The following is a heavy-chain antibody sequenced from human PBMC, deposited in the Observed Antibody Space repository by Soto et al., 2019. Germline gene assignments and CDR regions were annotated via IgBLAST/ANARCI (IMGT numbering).Heavy chain of an antibody. Sequence: QVQLMQSGAEVKKPGASVKVSCKASGDTFSDYYIHWVRQAPGQGLEWMGTVNPSGGHTTYSQHFLGRVTMTRDTYTSTPHMELTSLTSEDTAVYYCARGGHVVVVTAALDYWGQGTLVTVSS. J-gene: IGHJ4*02. D-gene: IGHD2-21*02. CDR2: VNPSGGHT. CDR1: GDTFSDYY. CDR3: ARGGHVVVVTAALDY. V-gene: IGHV1-46*01.